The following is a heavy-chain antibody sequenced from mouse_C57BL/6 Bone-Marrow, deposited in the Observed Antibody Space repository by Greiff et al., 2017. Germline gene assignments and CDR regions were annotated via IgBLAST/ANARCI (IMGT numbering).Heavy chain of an antibody. D-gene: IGHD2-1*01. CDR2: IYPNSGST. CDR1: GYTFTSYW. J-gene: IGHJ2*01. Sequence: QVQLQQPGAELVKPGASVKLSCKASGYTFTSYWMHWVKQRPGKGLEWIGMIYPNSGSTNYNEKFKSKATLTVDKSSSTAYMQLSSLTSDDSAVYYCARRAPFYYGNAYYFDYGGQGTTLTVSS. V-gene: IGHV1-64*01. CDR3: ARRAPFYYGNAYYFDY.